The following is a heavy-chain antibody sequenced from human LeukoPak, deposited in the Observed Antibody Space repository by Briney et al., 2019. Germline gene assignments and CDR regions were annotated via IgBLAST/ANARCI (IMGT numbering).Heavy chain of an antibody. D-gene: IGHD3-10*01. J-gene: IGHJ4*02. CDR2: IYYSGST. CDR3: ARDLKGFELWFGEFDTHN. V-gene: IGHV4-39*07. Sequence: PSETLSLTCTVSGGSISSSSYYWGWIRQPPGKGLEWIGSIYYSGSTYYNPSLKSRVTISVDTSKNQFSLKLSSVTAADTAVYYCARDLKGFELWFGEFDTHNWGQGTLVTVSS. CDR1: GGSISSSSYY.